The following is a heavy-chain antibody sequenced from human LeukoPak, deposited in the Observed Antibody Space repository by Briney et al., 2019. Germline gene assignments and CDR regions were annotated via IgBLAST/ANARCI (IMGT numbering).Heavy chain of an antibody. Sequence: SETLSPTCTVSGGSISSYYWSWIRQPPGKGLEWIGYIYYSGSTNYNPSLKSRVTISVDTSKNQFSLKLSSVTAADTAVYYCATSRFLEWLSPRSDAFDVWGQGTMVTVSS. J-gene: IGHJ3*01. V-gene: IGHV4-59*01. D-gene: IGHD3-3*01. CDR3: ATSRFLEWLSPRSDAFDV. CDR2: IYYSGST. CDR1: GGSISSYY.